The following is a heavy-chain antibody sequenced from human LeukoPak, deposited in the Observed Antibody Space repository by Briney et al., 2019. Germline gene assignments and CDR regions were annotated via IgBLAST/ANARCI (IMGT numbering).Heavy chain of an antibody. J-gene: IGHJ4*02. CDR2: IYYSGST. CDR1: GGSISSGDYY. D-gene: IGHD1-26*01. V-gene: IGHV4-30-4*01. Sequence: SETLSLTCTVSGGSISSGDYYWSWIRQPPGKGLEWTGYIYYSGSTYYNPSLKSRVTISVDTSKNQFSLKLSSVTAADTAVYYCARLEVGATFDYWGQGTLVTVSS. CDR3: ARLEVGATFDY.